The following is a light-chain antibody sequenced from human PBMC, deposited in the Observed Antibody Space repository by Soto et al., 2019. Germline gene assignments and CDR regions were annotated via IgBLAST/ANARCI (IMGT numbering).Light chain of an antibody. V-gene: IGLV3-21*02. CDR1: NIASKS. Sequence: SYVLTQPPSVSVAPGQTARITCGGTNIASKSVHWYQQRPGQAPVLVLYDDSNRPSGIPERFSGSNSGSTATLTISSVEAGDEADYFCQVWDISSDQYLFGTGTKLTVL. CDR2: DDS. CDR3: QVWDISSDQYL. J-gene: IGLJ1*01.